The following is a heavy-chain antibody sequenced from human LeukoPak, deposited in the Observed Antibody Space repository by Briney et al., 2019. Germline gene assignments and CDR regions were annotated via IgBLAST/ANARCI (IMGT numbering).Heavy chain of an antibody. CDR2: IYHSGRT. D-gene: IGHD1-26*01. J-gene: IGHJ2*01. Sequence: SETLSLTCTVSGYSISSGYYWGWIRQPPGKGLEWIGSIYHSGRTFYNPSLKSRVTISVDTSKNQFSLKLSSVTAADTAVYYCARHHRGSGSYGWYFDLWGRGTLVTVSS. CDR1: GYSISSGYY. CDR3: ARHHRGSGSYGWYFDL. V-gene: IGHV4-38-2*02.